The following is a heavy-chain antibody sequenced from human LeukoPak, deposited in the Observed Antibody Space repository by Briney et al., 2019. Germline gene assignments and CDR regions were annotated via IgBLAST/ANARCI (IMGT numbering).Heavy chain of an antibody. V-gene: IGHV3-7*03. Sequence: PGGSLRLSCVASGFTFSSYWMSWVRQAPGKGLEWVANIKQDGSEKYYVDSVKGRFTISRDNAKNSLYLQMNSLRAEDTAVYYCARDKWVNWYFDLWGRGTLVTVSS. CDR2: IKQDGSEK. J-gene: IGHJ2*01. CDR3: ARDKWVNWYFDL. D-gene: IGHD2-8*01. CDR1: GFTFSSYW.